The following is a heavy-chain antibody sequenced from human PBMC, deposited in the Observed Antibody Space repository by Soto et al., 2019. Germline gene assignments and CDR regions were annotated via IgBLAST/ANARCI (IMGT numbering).Heavy chain of an antibody. CDR1: GYTFSSHG. Sequence: ASVKVSCKASGYTFSSHGTIWVRQAPGQGLEWMGWISGYNGNAKYAQRFQGRVTMTTDTSTSTVYMDLRSLGSDDSAVYYCAREGSYGWYGCWGQGTLVTVSS. V-gene: IGHV1-18*01. J-gene: IGHJ5*01. CDR3: AREGSYGWYGC. D-gene: IGHD2-15*01. CDR2: ISGYNGNA.